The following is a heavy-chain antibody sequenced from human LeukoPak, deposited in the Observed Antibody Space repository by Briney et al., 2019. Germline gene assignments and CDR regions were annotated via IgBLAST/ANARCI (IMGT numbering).Heavy chain of an antibody. CDR2: VSSSGGTT. CDR3: AKNGGRGAYCSGGSCYPYYYYYMDV. D-gene: IGHD2-15*01. CDR1: GFTFSSYG. J-gene: IGHJ6*03. Sequence: GGTLRLSCAASGFTFSSYGMSWVRQAPGKGLEWVSAVSSSGGTTYYADSVKGRFTISRDNSKNTLSLQMNSLRAEDTAIYYCAKNGGRGAYCSGGSCYPYYYYYMDVWGKGTTVTISS. V-gene: IGHV3-23*01.